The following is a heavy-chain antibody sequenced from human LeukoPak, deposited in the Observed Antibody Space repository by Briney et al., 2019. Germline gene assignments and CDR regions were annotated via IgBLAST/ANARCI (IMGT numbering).Heavy chain of an antibody. D-gene: IGHD6-19*01. Sequence: PSETLSLTCTVSGGSISSGNHYWGWLRQSPETGLEWIGSISYSGTTYYNPSLKSRVTISVDTSKDQFSLKLSSVTAADTAVYYCARVGGSGWFLDYWGQGTLVTVSS. J-gene: IGHJ4*02. CDR2: ISYSGTT. CDR1: GGSISSGNHY. CDR3: ARVGGSGWFLDY. V-gene: IGHV4-39*07.